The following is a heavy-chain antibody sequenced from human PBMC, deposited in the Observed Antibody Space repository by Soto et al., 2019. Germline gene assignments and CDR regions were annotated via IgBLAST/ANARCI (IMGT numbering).Heavy chain of an antibody. J-gene: IGHJ4*02. Sequence: QVQLQESGPGLVKPSQTLSLTCTVSGGSISSGGYYWSWIRQHPGRGLEWIGYIYYSGSTYYNPSLKSRVTISLDTSENQFSLKLSSVTAADTAVYYCARVNAERVYGGTVFDYWGQGTLVTVSS. CDR1: GGSISSGGYY. CDR2: IYYSGST. V-gene: IGHV4-31*03. D-gene: IGHD2-15*01. CDR3: ARVNAERVYGGTVFDY.